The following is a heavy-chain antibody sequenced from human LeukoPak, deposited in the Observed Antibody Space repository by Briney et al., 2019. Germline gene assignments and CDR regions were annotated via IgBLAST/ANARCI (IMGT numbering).Heavy chain of an antibody. V-gene: IGHV1-2*02. CDR2: INPNSGGT. Sequence: ASVKVSCKASGYTFTGYYMHWVRQAPGQGLEWMGWINPNSGGTNYAQKFQGRVTMTRDTSISTAYMELSRLRSDDTAVYYCARDPRSVAGRSDYWGQRTLVTVSS. CDR3: ARDPRSVAGRSDY. CDR1: GYTFTGYY. J-gene: IGHJ4*02. D-gene: IGHD6-19*01.